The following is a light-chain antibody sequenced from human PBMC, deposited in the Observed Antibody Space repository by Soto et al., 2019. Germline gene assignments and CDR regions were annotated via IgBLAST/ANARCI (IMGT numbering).Light chain of an antibody. V-gene: IGKV1-39*01. CDR1: QSISTS. CDR2: TTS. CDR3: QQSYSTPT. Sequence: DIQMTQSPSSLSASVGDRVTITCRASQSISTSLNWYQQKPGKAPKLLIHTTSSLQRGVPSRFSGSCSGKDFTLTGDSLQPDDVATYYCQQSYSTPTFGQGTKVEIK. J-gene: IGKJ2*01.